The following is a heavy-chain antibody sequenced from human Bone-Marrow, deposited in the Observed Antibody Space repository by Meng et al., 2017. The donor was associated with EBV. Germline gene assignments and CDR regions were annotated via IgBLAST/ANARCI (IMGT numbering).Heavy chain of an antibody. CDR3: LLQVQDDDY. Sequence: QLQGRCPGVGRPSGTLSLTCVDSVGSIRSSNWWSWVLQPPGKGLEWIGEIYHSGSTNYNPSLKSRVTISVDKSKNQFSLKLSSGTAADTAVYYCLLQVQDDDYWGQGTLVTVSS. J-gene: IGHJ4*02. V-gene: IGHV4-4*02. D-gene: IGHD1-1*01. CDR1: VGSIRSSNW. CDR2: IYHSGST.